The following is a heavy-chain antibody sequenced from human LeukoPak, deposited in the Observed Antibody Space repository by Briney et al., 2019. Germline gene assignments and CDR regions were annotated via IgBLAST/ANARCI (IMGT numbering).Heavy chain of an antibody. CDR2: IKYDGYEE. J-gene: IGHJ4*02. D-gene: IGHD1-1*01. CDR1: GFTFSRYW. Sequence: GGPLRLSCAASGFTFSRYWMSWMRQAPGKGLEWVANIKYDGYEEYYVDSVKGRFTISRDNAKNSLYLQLNSLRVEDTAVYYCKSGGAAPGSFDYWGQGTLVTVSP. CDR3: KSGGAAPGSFDY. V-gene: IGHV3-7*01.